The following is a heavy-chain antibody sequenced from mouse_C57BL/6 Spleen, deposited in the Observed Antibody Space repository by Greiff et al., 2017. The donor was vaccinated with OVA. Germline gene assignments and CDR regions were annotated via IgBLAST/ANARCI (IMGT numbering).Heavy chain of an antibody. V-gene: IGHV1-61*01. Sequence: QVQLQQPGAELVRPGSSVKLSCKASGYTFTSYWMDWVKQRPGQGLEWIGNIYPSDSETHYNQKFKDKATLTVDKSSSTAYMQLSSLTSEDSAVYYCAREYGSSVDYWGQGTTLTVSS. J-gene: IGHJ2*01. CDR2: IYPSDSET. CDR3: AREYGSSVDY. D-gene: IGHD1-1*01. CDR1: GYTFTSYW.